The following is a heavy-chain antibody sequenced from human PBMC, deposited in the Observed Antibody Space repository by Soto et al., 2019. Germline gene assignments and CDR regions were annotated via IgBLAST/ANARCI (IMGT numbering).Heavy chain of an antibody. CDR1: GFTFSSYV. V-gene: IGHV3-30*18. Sequence: LRLSCAAAGFTFSSYVMHWVRQAPGKGLEWVAFISHDGNNTHYADSMKGRFIVSRDNTKNTLFLQMNSLRPEDTAVYFCAKDSPMAPFDCWGQGTLVTVSS. J-gene: IGHJ4*02. CDR3: AKDSPMAPFDC. CDR2: ISHDGNNT.